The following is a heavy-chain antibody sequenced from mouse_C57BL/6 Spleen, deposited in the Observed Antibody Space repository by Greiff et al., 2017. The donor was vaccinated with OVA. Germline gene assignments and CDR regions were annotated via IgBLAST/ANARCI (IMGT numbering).Heavy chain of an antibody. Sequence: QVQLKQPGAELVKPGASVKLSCKASGYTFTSYWMQWVKQRPGQGLEWIGEIDPSDSYTNYNQKFKGKATLTVDTSSSTAYMQLSSLTSEDSAVYYCARVVYGSSYYFDYWGQGTTLTVSS. D-gene: IGHD1-1*01. J-gene: IGHJ2*01. CDR3: ARVVYGSSYYFDY. V-gene: IGHV1-50*01. CDR1: GYTFTSYW. CDR2: IDPSDSYT.